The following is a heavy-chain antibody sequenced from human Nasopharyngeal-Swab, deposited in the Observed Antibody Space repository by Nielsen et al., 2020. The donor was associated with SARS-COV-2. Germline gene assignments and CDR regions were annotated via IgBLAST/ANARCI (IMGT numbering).Heavy chain of an antibody. CDR2: MYSSGRT. CDR3: ARASYDFWSGYHLADYMDV. Sequence: WIRQPPGKGLESIGHMYSSGRTNYNPSLKSRVTISVDTSKNQFSLKLSSVTAADTAVYYCARASYDFWSGYHLADYMDVWGKGTTVTVSS. V-gene: IGHV4-4*08. J-gene: IGHJ6*03. D-gene: IGHD3-3*01.